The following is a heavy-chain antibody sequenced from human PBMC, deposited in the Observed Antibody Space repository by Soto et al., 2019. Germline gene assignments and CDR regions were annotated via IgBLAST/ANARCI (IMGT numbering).Heavy chain of an antibody. V-gene: IGHV2-5*02. CDR1: GFSLSTSKVG. CDR3: ARTKGSTVTYYFDY. Sequence: QITLKESGPTLVKPTQTLTLTCTFSGFSLSTSKVGVGWIRQPPGKALEWLVFIYWDDDKRYSPSLKSRLTITKDTSKNQVVLIMTNMDPVDTATYYCARTKGSTVTYYFDYWGQGTLVTVSS. D-gene: IGHD4-17*01. CDR2: IYWDDDK. J-gene: IGHJ4*02.